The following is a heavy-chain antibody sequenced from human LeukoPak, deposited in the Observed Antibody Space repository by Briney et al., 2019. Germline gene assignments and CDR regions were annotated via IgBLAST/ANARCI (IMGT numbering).Heavy chain of an antibody. V-gene: IGHV3-23*01. CDR2: ISDNGGGT. CDR1: GFTFSDYA. CDR3: ARDQYDTWSRRGNYDS. D-gene: IGHD3-3*01. J-gene: IGHJ4*02. Sequence: GGSLRLSCTASGFTFSDYAMSWVRQAPGEGLEWVSSISDNGGGTYYADSVKGRFTISRDNTKNSLYLQMNSLRVEDTAVFYCARDQYDTWSRRGNYDSWGQGTLVIVSS.